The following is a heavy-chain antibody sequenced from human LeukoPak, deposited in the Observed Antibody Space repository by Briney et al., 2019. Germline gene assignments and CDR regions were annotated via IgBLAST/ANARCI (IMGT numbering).Heavy chain of an antibody. J-gene: IGHJ4*02. CDR2: IYYSGST. CDR3: ARGEYYGSGSYYTYYFDY. CDR1: GGSISSGGYY. Sequence: SETLSLTCTVSGGSISSGGYYWSWIRQHPGKGLEWIEYIYYSGSTYYNPSLKSRVTISVDTSKIQFSLKLSSVTAADTAVYYCARGEYYGSGSYYTYYFDYWGQGTLVTVSS. D-gene: IGHD3-10*01. V-gene: IGHV4-31*03.